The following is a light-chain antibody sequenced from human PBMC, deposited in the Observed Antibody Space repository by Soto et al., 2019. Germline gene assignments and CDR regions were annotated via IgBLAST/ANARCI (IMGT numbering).Light chain of an antibody. Sequence: EIGLTQSPATLSLSPGERATLSCRASQSVISYLAWYQQKPGQAPRLLIYGASSRATGIPDRFSGSGSGTDFTLTISSLQPEDFAPYYCPQSYSTPIPFGQGTRLEIK. CDR3: PQSYSTPIP. J-gene: IGKJ5*01. CDR2: GAS. V-gene: IGKV3-11*01. CDR1: QSVISY.